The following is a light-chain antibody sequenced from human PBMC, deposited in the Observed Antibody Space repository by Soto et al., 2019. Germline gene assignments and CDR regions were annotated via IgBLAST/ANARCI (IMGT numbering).Light chain of an antibody. J-gene: IGLJ1*01. V-gene: IGLV2-14*01. CDR2: EVT. CDR3: NSYTSSSTLV. Sequence: QSALTQPASVSGSPGQSIAISCTGTSSDIGGYNYVSWYQQHPGKAPKLMIYEVTYRPSGVSNRFSGSKSGNTASLTISGLQAEDEADYYCNSYTSSSTLVFGTGTKVTVL. CDR1: SSDIGGYNY.